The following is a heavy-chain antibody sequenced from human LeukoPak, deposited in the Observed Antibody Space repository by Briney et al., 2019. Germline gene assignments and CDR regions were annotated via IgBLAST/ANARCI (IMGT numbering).Heavy chain of an antibody. D-gene: IGHD1-26*01. CDR2: ISAYNGNT. Sequence: ASVKVSCKASGYTFISYGISWVRQAPGQGLEWMGWISAYNGNTNYAQKLQGKVTMTTDTSTSTAYMELRSLRSDDTAVYYCARRSIRVGATALDIWGQGTMVTVSS. J-gene: IGHJ3*02. CDR1: GYTFISYG. V-gene: IGHV1-18*01. CDR3: ARRSIRVGATALDI.